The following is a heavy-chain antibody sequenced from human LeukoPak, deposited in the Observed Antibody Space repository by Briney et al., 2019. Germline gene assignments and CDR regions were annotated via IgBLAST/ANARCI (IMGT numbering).Heavy chain of an antibody. V-gene: IGHV4-61*01. D-gene: IGHD6-13*01. J-gene: IGHJ4*02. CDR2: IYYSGST. CDR3: AREFVDSSSWYIIHYFDY. CDR1: GGSVSSGSYY. Sequence: SETLSLTCTVSGGSVSSGSYYWSWIRQPPGKGLEWIGYIYYSGSTNYNPSLKSRVTISVDTSKNQFSLKLSSVNAADTAVYYCAREFVDSSSWYIIHYFDYWGQGTLVTVSS.